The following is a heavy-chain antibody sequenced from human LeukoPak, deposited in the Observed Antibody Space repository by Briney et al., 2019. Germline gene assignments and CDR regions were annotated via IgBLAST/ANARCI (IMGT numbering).Heavy chain of an antibody. V-gene: IGHV5-51*01. J-gene: IGHJ5*02. CDR1: GYSFTSYW. CDR3: ARHAYCSSTSCYFNRFDP. Sequence: GESLKISCKGSGYSFTSYWIGWVLQMPGKGLEWMVIIYPANSDTKYSPSFQGQVTISVDKSTNTAYLQWSSLKASDTAMYYCARHAYCSSTSCYFNRFDPWGQGTLVTVSS. CDR2: IYPANSDT. D-gene: IGHD2-2*01.